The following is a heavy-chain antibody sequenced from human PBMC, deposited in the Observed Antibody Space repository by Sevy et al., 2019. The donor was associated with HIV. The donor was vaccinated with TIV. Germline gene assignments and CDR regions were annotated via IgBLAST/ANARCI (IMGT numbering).Heavy chain of an antibody. CDR2: ISGSGGST. D-gene: IGHD3-10*01. CDR3: AKCPPLLGFGEGCRAFDI. J-gene: IGHJ3*02. V-gene: IGHV3-23*01. CDR1: GFTFSSYA. Sequence: GGSLRLSCAASGFTFSSYAMSWVRQAPGKGLEWVSAISGSGGSTYYTDSVKGRFTISRENSKNTLYLQMNSLRAEDTAVYYCAKCPPLLGFGEGCRAFDIWGQGTMVTVSS.